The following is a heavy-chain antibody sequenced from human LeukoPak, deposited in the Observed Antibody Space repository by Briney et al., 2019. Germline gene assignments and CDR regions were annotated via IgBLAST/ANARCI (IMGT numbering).Heavy chain of an antibody. CDR3: ARQEGRYYDT. V-gene: IGHV4-39*01. J-gene: IGHJ4*02. Sequence: SETLSLTCTVSGGSIGSSSYYWGWIRQPPGKGLEWIGSIYYSGSTYYNPSLESRVTISVDTSKNQFSLKLSSVTAADTAVYYCARQEGRYYDTWGQGTLVTVSS. D-gene: IGHD3-22*01. CDR1: GGSIGSSSYY. CDR2: IYYSGST.